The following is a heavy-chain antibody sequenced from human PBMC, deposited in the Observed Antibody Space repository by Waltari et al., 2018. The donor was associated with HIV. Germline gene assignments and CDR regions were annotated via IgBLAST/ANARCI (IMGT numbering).Heavy chain of an antibody. CDR1: GGSISSGGYY. D-gene: IGHD2-15*01. J-gene: IGHJ6*02. CDR2: IYYSGST. CDR3: ARAVVAPFDYGMDV. V-gene: IGHV4-31*03. Sequence: QVQLQESGPGLVKPSQTLSLTCTVSGGSISSGGYYWSWIRQHPGKGLEWIGYIYYSGSTYYNPSLKGRVTISVDTSKTQFSLKLSSVTAADTAVYYCARAVVAPFDYGMDVWGQGTTVTVSS.